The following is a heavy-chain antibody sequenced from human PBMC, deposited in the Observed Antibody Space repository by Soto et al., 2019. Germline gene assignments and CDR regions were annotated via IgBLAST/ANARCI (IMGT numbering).Heavy chain of an antibody. J-gene: IGHJ5*02. CDR2: IYYSGST. Sequence: SETLSLTCTVSGGSISSYYWRWIRQPPGKGLEWIGYIYYSGSTNYNPSLKSRVTISVDTSKNQFSLKLSSVTAADTAVYYCARIGYCSGGSCYPWFDPWGQGTLVTVS. D-gene: IGHD2-15*01. CDR3: ARIGYCSGGSCYPWFDP. CDR1: GGSISSYY. V-gene: IGHV4-59*08.